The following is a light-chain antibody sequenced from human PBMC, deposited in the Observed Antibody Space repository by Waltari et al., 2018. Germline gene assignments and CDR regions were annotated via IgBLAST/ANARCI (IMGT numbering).Light chain of an antibody. CDR1: QSLLHSNGYNY. J-gene: IGKJ1*01. CDR3: MQALRALWT. CDR2: LGS. V-gene: IGKV2-28*01. Sequence: IVVTQSPLSLPVTPGEPASISCRSSQSLLHSNGYNYLDWYLQKPGQSPQLLSYLGSNQGSGVSDRFSGIVTGTEFTLKISRVEAEDVRVYYCMQALRALWTFGQGTKVEIK.